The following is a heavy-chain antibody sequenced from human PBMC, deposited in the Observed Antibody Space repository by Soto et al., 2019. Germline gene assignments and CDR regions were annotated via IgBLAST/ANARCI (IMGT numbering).Heavy chain of an antibody. Sequence: GGSLRLSCAASGFTCSSHDMSWVLQAPGKGLEWVSSISSSSSYIYYADSVKGRFTISRDNAKNSLYLQMNSLRAEDTAVYYCARVMYYYDSSGYPYWGQGTLVTVSS. J-gene: IGHJ4*02. CDR2: ISSSSSYI. V-gene: IGHV3-21*01. CDR1: GFTCSSHD. D-gene: IGHD3-22*01. CDR3: ARVMYYYDSSGYPY.